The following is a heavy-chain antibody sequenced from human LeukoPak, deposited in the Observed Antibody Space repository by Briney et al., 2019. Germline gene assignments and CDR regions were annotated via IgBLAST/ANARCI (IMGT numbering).Heavy chain of an antibody. CDR3: AREGYCSSTSCYADY. CDR1: GFTFSSYS. V-gene: IGHV3-21*01. D-gene: IGHD2-2*01. Sequence: GGSLRLSCAASGFTFSSYSMNWVRQAPGKGLEWVSSISSSSSYIYYADSVKGRFTNSRDNAKNSLYLQMNSLRAEDTAVYYCAREGYCSSTSCYADYWGQGTLVTVSS. J-gene: IGHJ4*02. CDR2: ISSSSSYI.